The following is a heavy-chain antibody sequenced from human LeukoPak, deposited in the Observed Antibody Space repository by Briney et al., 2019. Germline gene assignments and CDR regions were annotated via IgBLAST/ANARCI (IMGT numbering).Heavy chain of an antibody. D-gene: IGHD3-22*01. J-gene: IGHJ4*02. Sequence: SETLSLTCTVSDYSISRGYYWGWFRQPPGKGLEWIGSIYHSGSTHYNPSLKSRVTISVDTSKNQFSLRRSSVTAADTAVYYCARRRSYYYDSSGYYFSVVGGYYFDYWGQGTLVTVSS. CDR1: DYSISRGYY. CDR3: ARRRSYYYDSSGYYFSVVGGYYFDY. V-gene: IGHV4-38-2*02. CDR2: IYHSGST.